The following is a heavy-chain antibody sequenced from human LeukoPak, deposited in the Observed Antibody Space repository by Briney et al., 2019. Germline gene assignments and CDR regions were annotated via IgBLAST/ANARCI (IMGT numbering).Heavy chain of an antibody. CDR2: IYWDDDK. CDR1: GFSLSTRGGG. CDR3: AHRRDGSGSYYNYYFDY. D-gene: IGHD3-10*01. J-gene: IGHJ4*02. V-gene: IGHV2-5*02. Sequence: SGPTLVKPTQTLTLTCTFSGFSLSTRGGGVGWIRQPPGKALEWLSLIYWDDDKRYSPSLKSRRTITEDTSKNQVVLTMTNMDPVDTATYYCAHRRDGSGSYYNYYFDYWGQGTLVTVSS.